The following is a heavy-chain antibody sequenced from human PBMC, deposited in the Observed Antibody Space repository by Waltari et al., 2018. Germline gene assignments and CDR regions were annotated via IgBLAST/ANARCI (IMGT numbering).Heavy chain of an antibody. CDR3: ARESYRLGVDY. J-gene: IGHJ4*02. D-gene: IGHD2-8*01. CDR1: GGSISSRSYY. V-gene: IGHV4-31*03. Sequence: QVQLQESGPGLVKPSKTLSHTSTVSGGSISSRSYYVSWIRQHPGKGLEWIGYIYYSGSTYYHPSIKSRVTISVDTSKNQFSLKLSSVTAADTAVYYCARESYRLGVDYWGQGTLVTVSS. CDR2: IYYSGST.